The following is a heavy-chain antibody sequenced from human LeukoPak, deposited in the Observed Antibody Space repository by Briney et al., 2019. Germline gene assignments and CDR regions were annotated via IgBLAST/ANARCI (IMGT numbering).Heavy chain of an antibody. CDR2: ISSGGST. CDR3: AREGDTSGYGMDV. CDR1: GFTVSSNY. J-gene: IGHJ6*02. V-gene: IGHV3-66*01. Sequence: GGSLRLSCAASGFTVSSNYMSWVRQASGKGLEWVSVISSGGSTHYAAYAKGRFTISRDNSKNTLYLQMNSLRAEDTGVYYCAREGDTSGYGMDVWGQGTTVTVSS. D-gene: IGHD2-21*02.